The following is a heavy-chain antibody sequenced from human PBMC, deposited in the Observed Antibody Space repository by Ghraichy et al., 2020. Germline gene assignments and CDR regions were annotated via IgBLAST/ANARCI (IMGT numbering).Heavy chain of an antibody. V-gene: IGHV3-21*01. J-gene: IGHJ5*02. CDR3: ARDRIAAAGWFDP. D-gene: IGHD6-13*01. CDR1: GFTFSSYS. Sequence: GESLNISCAASGFTFSSYSMNWVRQAPGKGLEWVSSISSSSSYIYYADSVKGRFTISRDNAKNSLYLQMNSLRAEDTAVYYCARDRIAAAGWFDPWGQGTLVTVSS. CDR2: ISSSSSYI.